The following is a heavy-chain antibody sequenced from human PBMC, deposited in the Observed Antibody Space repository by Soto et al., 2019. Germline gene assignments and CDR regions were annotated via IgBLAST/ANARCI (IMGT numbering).Heavy chain of an antibody. J-gene: IGHJ3*01. CDR3: AREGILGLFDAYDL. D-gene: IGHD3-3*01. CDR1: VFTSSG. V-gene: IGHV1-18*04. Sequence: ASVKVSCKASVFTSSGISWVRQAPGQWLEWMGWISTHNGNTIYAQKFQGRVIMTMDTSTTTVYMELRSLRPDDTAVYLCAREGILGLFDAYDLWGQGTMVTVS. CDR2: ISTHNGNT.